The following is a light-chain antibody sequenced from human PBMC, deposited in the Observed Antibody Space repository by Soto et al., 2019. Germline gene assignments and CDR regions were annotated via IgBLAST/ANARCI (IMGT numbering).Light chain of an antibody. J-gene: IGLJ2*01. Sequence: QSALTQPRSVSGSPGQSVAISCTGSSSDIGHYDYVSWYQQHPGKAPKLIIYDVNKRPSGVPDRFSGSKSGNTASLTISGLQADDEADYFCCSDGAAGLFGGGTKLTVL. V-gene: IGLV2-11*01. CDR3: CSDGAAGL. CDR1: SSDIGHYDY. CDR2: DVN.